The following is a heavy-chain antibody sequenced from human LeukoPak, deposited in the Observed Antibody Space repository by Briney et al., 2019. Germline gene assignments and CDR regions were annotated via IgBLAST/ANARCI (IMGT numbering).Heavy chain of an antibody. D-gene: IGHD3-10*01. CDR1: VYTFTDNY. CDR3: CRGRGSMPFTYGLLYFDL. Sequence: GAPVTVSLTSSVYTFTDNYNHWVCQAPAQGHERMGWINSNTGGTNYAHKSQGRGTITSDTSITTAYMELSMQRSADTAVSYCCRGRGSMPFTYGLLYFDLWGGGTLVTVPS. CDR2: INSNTGGT. J-gene: IGHJ2*01. V-gene: IGHV1-2*02.